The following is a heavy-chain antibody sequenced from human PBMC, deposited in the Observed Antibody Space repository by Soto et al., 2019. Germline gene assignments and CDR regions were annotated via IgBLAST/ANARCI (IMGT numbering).Heavy chain of an antibody. CDR2: ISGSGGST. J-gene: IGHJ3*02. Sequence: EVQLLESGGGLVQPGGSLRLSCAASGFTFSSYAMSWVRQAPGKGREWVSAISGSGGSTYYADSVKGRFTISRDNSKNTLYLQMNSLRAEDTAVYYCAKDLLVYILATIPDAFDIWGQGTMVTVSS. CDR3: AKDLLVYILATIPDAFDI. D-gene: IGHD5-12*01. V-gene: IGHV3-23*01. CDR1: GFTFSSYA.